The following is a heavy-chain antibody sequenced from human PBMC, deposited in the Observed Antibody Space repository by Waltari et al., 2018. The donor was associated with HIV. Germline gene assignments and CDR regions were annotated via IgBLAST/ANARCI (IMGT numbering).Heavy chain of an antibody. CDR3: AREATSVTTSGGFDI. V-gene: IGHV4-4*02. CDR1: GGSVSSDNW. D-gene: IGHD4-17*01. CDR2: ISQSGIT. J-gene: IGHJ3*02. Sequence: QVQLQESGPGLVKPSGTLSLTCDVSGGSVSSDNWWSWVRQPPGEGLEWLGEISQSGITNYSPSLKSRVTISIDKSRNQFSLKLNSVTAADTAVYYCAREATSVTTSGGFDIWGQGTVVTVSS.